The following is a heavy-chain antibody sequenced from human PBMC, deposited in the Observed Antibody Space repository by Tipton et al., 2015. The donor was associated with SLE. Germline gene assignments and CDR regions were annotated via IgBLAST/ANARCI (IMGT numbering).Heavy chain of an antibody. CDR1: GGCPSCYF. V-gene: IGHV4-34*01. CDR2: INERGST. CDR3: ARRKSGYRWGMDV. J-gene: IGHJ6*02. Sequence: TLSLTCTVYGGCPSCYFWNWFRLPPGKGLEWIGQINERGSTNYNPSLKSRVTISVDTSKNQFSLKLTSVTAADTAVYYCARRKSGYRWGMDVWGQGTTVNVSS. D-gene: IGHD3-3*01.